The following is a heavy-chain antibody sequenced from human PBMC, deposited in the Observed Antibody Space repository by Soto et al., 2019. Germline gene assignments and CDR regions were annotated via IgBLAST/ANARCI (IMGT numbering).Heavy chain of an antibody. V-gene: IGHV3-30*18. CDR1: GFTFSSYG. J-gene: IGHJ4*02. CDR2: ISYDGSNK. D-gene: IGHD2-8*02. Sequence: QVQLVESGGGVVQPGRSLRLSCAASGFTFSSYGMHWVRQAPGKGLEWVAVISYDGSNKYYADSVKGRFTIPRDTSKNMLYLQMNSLRAEDTAVYYCAKVAYGTGGYFDHWGQGTLVTVSS. CDR3: AKVAYGTGGYFDH.